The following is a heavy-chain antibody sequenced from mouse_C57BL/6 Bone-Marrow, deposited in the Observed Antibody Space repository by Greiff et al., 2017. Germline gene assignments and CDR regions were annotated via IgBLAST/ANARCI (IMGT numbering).Heavy chain of an antibody. CDR2: SRNKANDYTT. V-gene: IGHV7-1*01. Sequence: DVMLVESGGGLVQSGRSLRLSCATSGFTFSDFYMEWVRQAPGKGLEWIAASRNKANDYTTEYSASVKGRFIVSRDTSQSILYLQMNALRAEDTAIYYCARGYDYLYAMDYWGQGTSVTVSS. CDR3: ARGYDYLYAMDY. CDR1: GFTFSDFY. J-gene: IGHJ4*01. D-gene: IGHD2-4*01.